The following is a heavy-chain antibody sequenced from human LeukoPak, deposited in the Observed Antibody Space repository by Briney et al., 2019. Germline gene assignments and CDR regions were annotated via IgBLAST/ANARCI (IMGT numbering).Heavy chain of an antibody. V-gene: IGHV3-30*03. CDR1: GFTFRTYG. D-gene: IGHD5-12*01. Sequence: HPGGSLRLSCAASGFTFRTYGMHWVRQAPGKGLEWVSFIAYDANEKQYADSVKGRFTISRDNSKNTLYLQMNSLRAEDTAVYYCARGPSGYHNTGGQGTLVTVSS. J-gene: IGHJ4*02. CDR2: IAYDANEK. CDR3: ARGPSGYHNT.